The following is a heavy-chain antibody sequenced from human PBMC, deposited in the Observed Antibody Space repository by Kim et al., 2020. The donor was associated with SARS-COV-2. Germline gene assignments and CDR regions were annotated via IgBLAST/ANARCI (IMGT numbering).Heavy chain of an antibody. D-gene: IGHD5-12*01. CDR1: GVSITIDDYS. CDR2: IYHNGRA. V-gene: IGHV4-30-2*01. CDR3: AGDRGYGHHDY. J-gene: IGHJ4*02. Sequence: SETLSLTCAVSGVSITIDDYSWSWIRQPPGKGLEWIGYIYHNGRAFYNSSLKSRVAMSVDTSVDQFSLRLTSVTAADTAVYYCAGDRGYGHHDYWGQGTLDTVSS.